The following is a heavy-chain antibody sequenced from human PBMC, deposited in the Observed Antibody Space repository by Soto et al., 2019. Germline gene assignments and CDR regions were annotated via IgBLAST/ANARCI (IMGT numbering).Heavy chain of an antibody. CDR1: GGSMSKHY. CDR3: SRYSSTSCHPAYCFDY. CDR2: IFHSGGT. Sequence: PSETLSLTCTVSGGSMSKHYWSWLRQSPGKGPEWVGFIFHSGGTSFNPSLRSRVSISADTTRSQVSLELRSVTAADTAIYYCSRYSSTSCHPAYCFDYWGQGTMVTVSS. D-gene: IGHD2-2*01. J-gene: IGHJ4*02. V-gene: IGHV4-59*11.